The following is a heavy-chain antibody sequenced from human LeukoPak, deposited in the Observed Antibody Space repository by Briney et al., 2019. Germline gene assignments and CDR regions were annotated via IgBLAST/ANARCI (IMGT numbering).Heavy chain of an antibody. V-gene: IGHV3-30*02. CDR2: IRYDGSNK. D-gene: IGHD3-10*01. CDR3: AKGFRVPPTFDY. Sequence: GGSLRLSCAASGFTFSSYGMHWVRQAPGKGLEWVAFIRYDGSNKYYADSVKGRFTISRDNSKNTLYLQMNSLRAEDTAVYYCAKGFRVPPTFDYWGQGTLVTVSS. CDR1: GFTFSSYG. J-gene: IGHJ4*02.